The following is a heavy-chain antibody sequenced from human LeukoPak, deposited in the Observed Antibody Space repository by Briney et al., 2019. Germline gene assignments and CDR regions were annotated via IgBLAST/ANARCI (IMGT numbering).Heavy chain of an antibody. Sequence: SETLSLTCSVSGGSISSYYWSWIRQPAGKGLEWIGRIYTSGSINYNPSLKSRVTMSVDMSKNQFSLKLSSVTAADTAVYYCARDQLPHFDYWGQGTLVTVSS. CDR3: ARDQLPHFDY. J-gene: IGHJ4*02. CDR2: IYTSGSI. CDR1: GGSISSYY. D-gene: IGHD2-2*01. V-gene: IGHV4-4*07.